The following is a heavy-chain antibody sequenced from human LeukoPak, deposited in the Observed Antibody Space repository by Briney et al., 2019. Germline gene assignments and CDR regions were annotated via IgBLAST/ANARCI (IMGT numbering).Heavy chain of an antibody. J-gene: IGHJ4*02. Sequence: GESLNISCKGSGYNFTSYWIAWVRQMPGRGLEWMGIIYPGDSDTRYSPSFQGQVIISADKSISTAYLQWSSLKASDTAIYYCATYSDTFYFDCWGQGTLVTVSP. V-gene: IGHV5-51*01. CDR1: GYNFTSYW. CDR3: ATYSDTFYFDC. D-gene: IGHD3-16*01. CDR2: IYPGDSDT.